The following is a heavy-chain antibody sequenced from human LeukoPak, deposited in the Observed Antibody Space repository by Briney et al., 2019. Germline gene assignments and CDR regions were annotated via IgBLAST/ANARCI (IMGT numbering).Heavy chain of an antibody. CDR3: ARWYYGSGSWVLDY. D-gene: IGHD3-10*01. J-gene: IGHJ4*02. CDR1: GFTFRSHW. V-gene: IGHV3-7*05. CDR2: IKTVGSET. Sequence: PGGSLRLSCAASGFTFRSHWMTWVRQAPGEGLEWVANIKTVGSETHYVHSVKGRFTISRDNAKNSLFLQMNSLRAEDTAVYYCARWYYGSGSWVLDYWGQGTLSPSPQ.